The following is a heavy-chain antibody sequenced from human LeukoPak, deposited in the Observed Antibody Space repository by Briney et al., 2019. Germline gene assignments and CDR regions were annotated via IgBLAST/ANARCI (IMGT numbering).Heavy chain of an antibody. D-gene: IGHD3-22*01. J-gene: IGHJ4*02. Sequence: PGGSLRLSCAASGFTFSSYAMSWVRQAPGKGLEWVSAISGSGGSTYYADSVKGRFTISRGNSKNTLYLQMNSLRAEDTAVYYCARDLRIDSSGYYSHLFDYWGQGTLATVSS. V-gene: IGHV3-23*01. CDR3: ARDLRIDSSGYYSHLFDY. CDR2: ISGSGGST. CDR1: GFTFSSYA.